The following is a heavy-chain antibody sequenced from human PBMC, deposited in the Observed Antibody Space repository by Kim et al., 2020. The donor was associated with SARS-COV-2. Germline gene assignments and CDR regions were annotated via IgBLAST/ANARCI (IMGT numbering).Heavy chain of an antibody. J-gene: IGHJ4*02. CDR3: ARGSVISLLKVGMYYFDY. Sequence: ASVKVSCKASGYTFTSFDVHWVRQATGQGLEWMGWMNPNSGNTAYAQKFQGRVTMTRDTSISTAYLELNSLSSEDTAVFYCARGSVISLLKVGMYYFDYWGQGSLVTVSS. CDR1: GYTFTSFD. D-gene: IGHD1-26*01. CDR2: MNPNSGNT. V-gene: IGHV1-8*01.